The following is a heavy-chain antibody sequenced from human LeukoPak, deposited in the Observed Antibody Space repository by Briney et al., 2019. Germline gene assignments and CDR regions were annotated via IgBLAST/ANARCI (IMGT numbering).Heavy chain of an antibody. CDR3: ARHPFATPFDY. CDR1: GVSISGFY. D-gene: IGHD2-15*01. Sequence: KSSETLSLTCTVSGVSISGFYWSWIRQPPGKGLEWIGYIYYSGDSNYNPSLKSRVTMSLDTSKNQLSLRLSSVTAADTAVYYCARHPFATPFDYWGRGTLVTVSS. CDR2: IYYSGDS. J-gene: IGHJ4*02. V-gene: IGHV4-59*08.